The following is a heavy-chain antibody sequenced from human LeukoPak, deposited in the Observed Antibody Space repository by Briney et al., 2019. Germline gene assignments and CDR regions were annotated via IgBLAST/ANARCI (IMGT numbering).Heavy chain of an antibody. Sequence: PGRSLRLSCAASGFTFSSYGMHCVRQAPGKGLEWVAVISYDGSNKYYADSVKGRFTISRDNSKNTLSLQMNSLRTEDTAVFYCAKGSGGSGSFYNHFDCWGQGTLVTVSS. CDR3: AKGSGGSGSFYNHFDC. D-gene: IGHD3-10*01. CDR1: GFTFSSYG. V-gene: IGHV3-30*18. J-gene: IGHJ4*02. CDR2: ISYDGSNK.